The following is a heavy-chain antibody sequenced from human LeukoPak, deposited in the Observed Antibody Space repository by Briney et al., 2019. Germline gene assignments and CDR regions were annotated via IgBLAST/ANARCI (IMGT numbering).Heavy chain of an antibody. D-gene: IGHD4-17*01. CDR1: GGSISSYY. V-gene: IGHV4-59*08. Sequence: SETLSLTCTVSGGSISSYYWSWVRQPPGKGLEWIGYIYYSGSTNYNPSLKSRVTISVDTSKNQFSLKLSSVTAADTAVYYCARLALRPYYYGMDVWGQGTTVTVSS. J-gene: IGHJ6*02. CDR3: ARLALRPYYYGMDV. CDR2: IYYSGST.